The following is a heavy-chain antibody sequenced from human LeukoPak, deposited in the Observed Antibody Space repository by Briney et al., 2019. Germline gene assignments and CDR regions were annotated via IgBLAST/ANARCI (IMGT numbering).Heavy chain of an antibody. Sequence: PGGSLRLSCAASGFTFSSYAMSWVRQAPGGGLEWVSAISGSGGSTYYADSVKGRFTISRDNSKNTLYLQMNSLRAEDTAVYYCAKERGYGSGSYYLNWFDPWGQGTLVTVSS. D-gene: IGHD3-10*01. CDR3: AKERGYGSGSYYLNWFDP. J-gene: IGHJ5*02. CDR2: ISGSGGST. CDR1: GFTFSSYA. V-gene: IGHV3-23*01.